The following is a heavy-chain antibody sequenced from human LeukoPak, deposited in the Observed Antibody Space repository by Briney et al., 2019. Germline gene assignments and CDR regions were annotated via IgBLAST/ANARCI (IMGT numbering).Heavy chain of an antibody. J-gene: IGHJ4*02. CDR3: AREIRYYDSSGYPLYYFDY. V-gene: IGHV3-66*01. CDR2: IYSGGST. Sequence: GGSLRLSCAASGFTVSGNYMSWVRQAPGKGLEWVSVIYSGGSTYYADSVKGRFTISRDNSKNTLYLQMNSLRAEDTAVYYCAREIRYYDSSGYPLYYFDYWGQGTLVTVSS. D-gene: IGHD3-22*01. CDR1: GFTVSGNY.